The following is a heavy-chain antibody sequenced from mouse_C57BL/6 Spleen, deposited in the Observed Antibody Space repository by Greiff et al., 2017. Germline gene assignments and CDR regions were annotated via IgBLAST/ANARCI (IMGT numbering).Heavy chain of an antibody. D-gene: IGHD1-1*01. J-gene: IGHJ4*01. Sequence: QVQLQQSGPELVKPGASVKISCKASGYAFSSSWMNWVKQRPGKGLEWIGRIYPGDGDTNYNGKFKGKATLTADKSSSTAYMQLSSLTSEDSAVYFCARSLFPDAMDYWGQGTSVTVSS. CDR2: IYPGDGDT. CDR1: GYAFSSSW. CDR3: ARSLFPDAMDY. V-gene: IGHV1-82*01.